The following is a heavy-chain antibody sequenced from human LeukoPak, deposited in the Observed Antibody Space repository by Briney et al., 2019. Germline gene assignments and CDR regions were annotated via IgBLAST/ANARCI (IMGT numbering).Heavy chain of an antibody. CDR2: MNPNSGNT. Sequence: ASVKVSFTASGYTFTSYDINWVRQATGQGLEWMGWMNPNSGNTGYAQKFQGRVTMTRNTSISTAYMELSSLRSEDTAVYYCARAGRYDDAFDIWGQGTMVTVSS. CDR1: GYTFTSYD. V-gene: IGHV1-8*01. J-gene: IGHJ3*02. CDR3: ARAGRYDDAFDI. D-gene: IGHD3-3*01.